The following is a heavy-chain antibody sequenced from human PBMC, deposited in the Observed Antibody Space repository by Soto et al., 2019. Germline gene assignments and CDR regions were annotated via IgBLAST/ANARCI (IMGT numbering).Heavy chain of an antibody. CDR1: GYLFSYYY. CDR2: ISSSGSTI. CDR3: ARDGNYDFWSGYYLTDY. Sequence: LGLSCEASGYLFSYYYMSWIRQAPGKGLEWVSYISSSGSTIYYADSVKGRFTISRDNAKNSLYLQMNSLRAEDTAGYYCARDGNYDFWSGYYLTDYWGQGTLVTVSS. V-gene: IGHV3-11*01. D-gene: IGHD3-3*01. J-gene: IGHJ4*02.